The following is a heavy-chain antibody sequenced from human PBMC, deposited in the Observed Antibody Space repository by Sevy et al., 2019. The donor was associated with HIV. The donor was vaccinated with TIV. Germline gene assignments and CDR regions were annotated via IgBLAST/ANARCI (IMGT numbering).Heavy chain of an antibody. V-gene: IGHV3-7*01. D-gene: IGHD3-10*01. CDR2: IKQDGSEK. J-gene: IGHJ4*02. CDR1: GFTFSSYW. Sequence: GGSLRLSCAASGFTFSSYWMSWVRQAPGKGLEWVANIKQDGSEKYYVDSVKGRFTISRDNAKNSLYLQMNSLRAEDTAVYYCARGTSIYYYGSGSLFDYWGQGTLVTVSS. CDR3: ARGTSIYYYGSGSLFDY.